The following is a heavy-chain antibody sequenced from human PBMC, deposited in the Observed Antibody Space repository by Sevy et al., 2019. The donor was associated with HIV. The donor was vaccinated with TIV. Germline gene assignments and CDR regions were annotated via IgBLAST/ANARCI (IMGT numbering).Heavy chain of an antibody. CDR1: GYTFTDYF. J-gene: IGHJ4*02. CDR2: VNPNSGGT. D-gene: IGHD6-6*01. Sequence: ASVKVSCKASGYTFTDYFMHWVRQAPGQGLEWMGWVNPNSGGTNYAQKFQGRVTMTRDTSISTAYMELTRLRSDDTAVYYSARVLRSSSGTDYWGQGTLVTVSS. CDR3: ARVLRSSSGTDY. V-gene: IGHV1-2*02.